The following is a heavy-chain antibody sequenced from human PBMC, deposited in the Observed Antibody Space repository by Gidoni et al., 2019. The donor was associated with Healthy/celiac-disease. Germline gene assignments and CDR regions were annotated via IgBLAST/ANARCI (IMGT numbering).Heavy chain of an antibody. CDR2: IIPIFGTA. CDR3: ARDGALYYYDSSGYYYGLDY. J-gene: IGHJ4*02. V-gene: IGHV1-69*01. CDR1: GGTFSSYA. D-gene: IGHD3-22*01. Sequence: QVQLVQSGAEVKKPGSSVKVSCKASGGTFSSYAISWVRQAPGQGLEWMGGIIPIFGTANYAQKFQGRVTITADESTSTAYMELSSLRSEDTAVYYCARDGALYYYDSSGYYYGLDYWGQGTLVTVSS.